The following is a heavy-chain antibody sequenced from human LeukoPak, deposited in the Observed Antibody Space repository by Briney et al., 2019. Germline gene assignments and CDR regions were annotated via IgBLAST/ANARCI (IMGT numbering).Heavy chain of an antibody. J-gene: IGHJ4*02. D-gene: IGHD1-1*01. CDR2: IIPIFGTA. Sequence: SVKVSCKASGGTFSSYAISWVRQAPGQGLEWMGRIIPIFGTANYAQKFQGRVTITTDESTSTAYMELSGLRSEDTAVYYCASLQVQLGIIGSLDYWGQGTLVTVSS. CDR1: GGTFSSYA. CDR3: ASLQVQLGIIGSLDY. V-gene: IGHV1-69*05.